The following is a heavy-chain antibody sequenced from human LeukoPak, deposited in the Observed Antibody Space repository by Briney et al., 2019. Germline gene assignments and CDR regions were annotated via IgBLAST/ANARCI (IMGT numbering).Heavy chain of an antibody. D-gene: IGHD4-11*01. J-gene: IGHJ4*02. Sequence: GGSLRLSCAASGFTFSSYGMHWVRQAPGKGLEWVAVIWYDGSNKYYADSVKGRFTISRDNSKNTLYLQMNSLRAEDTAVYYWSRDPIAGLYRNYLSLDYWGQGTLVTVSS. V-gene: IGHV3-33*01. CDR3: SRDPIAGLYRNYLSLDY. CDR2: IWYDGSNK. CDR1: GFTFSSYG.